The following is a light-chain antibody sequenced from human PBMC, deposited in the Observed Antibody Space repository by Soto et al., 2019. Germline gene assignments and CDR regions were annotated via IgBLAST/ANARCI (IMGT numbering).Light chain of an antibody. J-gene: IGLJ1*01. Sequence: QSVLAQPASVSGSPGQSITISCTGTSNDVGHFNYVSWFQQHPGKAPKLLIFDVSNWPSGVSDRFSGSKSGNTASLTISGLKPEDEADYYCTSFTTSNTFVFGSGTKLTVL. CDR3: TSFTTSNTFV. V-gene: IGLV2-14*03. CDR1: SNDVGHFNY. CDR2: DVS.